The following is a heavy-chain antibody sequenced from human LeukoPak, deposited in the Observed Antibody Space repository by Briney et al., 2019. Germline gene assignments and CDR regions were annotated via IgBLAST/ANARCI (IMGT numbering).Heavy chain of an antibody. CDR3: TTGRGDY. J-gene: IGHJ4*02. CDR2: IKRKTDGGTA. D-gene: IGHD3-10*01. Sequence: GGSLRLSCAASGFTFSNAWMNWVRQAPGKGLGWVGRIKRKTDGGTADYAAPVKGRFTISRDDSKNTLYLQMNSLKTEDTAVYYCTTGRGDYWGQGALVTVSS. CDR1: GFTFSNAW. V-gene: IGHV3-15*01.